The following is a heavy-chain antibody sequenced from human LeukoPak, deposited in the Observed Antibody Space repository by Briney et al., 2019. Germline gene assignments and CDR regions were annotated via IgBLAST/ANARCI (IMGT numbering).Heavy chain of an antibody. Sequence: GGSLRLSCTASRFTFTSYWMTWVRQAPGRGLEWVANINRDGSEIYYLDSVKGRFTISRDNAKNSLYLQMNGLRGEDTAVYYCARAYEYSSGWFRNDYRGQGTLVTVSS. D-gene: IGHD6-19*01. J-gene: IGHJ4*02. V-gene: IGHV3-7*01. CDR3: ARAYEYSSGWFRNDY. CDR1: RFTFTSYW. CDR2: INRDGSEI.